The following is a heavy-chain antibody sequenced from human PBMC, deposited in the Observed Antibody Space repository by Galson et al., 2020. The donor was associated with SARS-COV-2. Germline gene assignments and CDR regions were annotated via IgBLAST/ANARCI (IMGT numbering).Heavy chain of an antibody. CDR2: IYPGDSDT. D-gene: IGHD3-22*01. J-gene: IGHJ4*02. Sequence: GESLKISCKGSGYDFIAYWIGWVRQMPGKGLEWMGVIYPGDSDTRYSPSFEGQVTISADKSINTPYLQWNSLQASDSAIYYCARQSSGRFVYWGQGTLVSVSS. CDR3: ARQSSGRFVY. CDR1: GYDFIAYW. V-gene: IGHV5-51*01.